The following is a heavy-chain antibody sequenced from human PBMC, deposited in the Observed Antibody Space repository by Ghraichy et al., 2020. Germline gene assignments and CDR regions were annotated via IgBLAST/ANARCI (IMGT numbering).Heavy chain of an antibody. D-gene: IGHD3-3*01. Sequence: GSLRLSCAASGFIFSDHYMDWVRQAPGKGLEWVGRTRNKAHSYTTEYAASVKVRFTISRDDSKNSLYLQMNSLKTEDTAVYYCARVSTSSAYHFDYWGQGTLVTVSS. V-gene: IGHV3-72*01. CDR2: TRNKAHSYTT. CDR3: ARVSTSSAYHFDY. CDR1: GFIFSDHY. J-gene: IGHJ4*02.